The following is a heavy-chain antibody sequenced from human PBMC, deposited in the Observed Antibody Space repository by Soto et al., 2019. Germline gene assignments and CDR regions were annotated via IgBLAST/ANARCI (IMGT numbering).Heavy chain of an antibody. Sequence: QGLEWMGWISAYNGNTNYAQKLQGRVTMTTDTSTSTAYMELRSLRSDDTAVYYCARSDYYDSSGDAFDIWGQGTMVTVSS. D-gene: IGHD3-22*01. CDR3: ARSDYYDSSGDAFDI. CDR2: ISAYNGNT. J-gene: IGHJ3*02. V-gene: IGHV1-18*01.